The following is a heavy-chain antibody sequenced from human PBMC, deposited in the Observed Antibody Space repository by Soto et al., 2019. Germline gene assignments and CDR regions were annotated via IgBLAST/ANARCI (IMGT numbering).Heavy chain of an antibody. CDR1: GGTFSYSA. CDR3: ATPSVAARPKGGYYYADV. D-gene: IGHD6-6*01. Sequence: AASVKVSCKASGGTFSYSAISWVRQAPGQGLEWMGGIIPISGTPNYAQKFLGRVTITADESASAAYMDLSSLTSEDTAVYYCATPSVAARPKGGYYYADVWGQGTTVTVSS. J-gene: IGHJ6*02. CDR2: IIPISGTP. V-gene: IGHV1-69*13.